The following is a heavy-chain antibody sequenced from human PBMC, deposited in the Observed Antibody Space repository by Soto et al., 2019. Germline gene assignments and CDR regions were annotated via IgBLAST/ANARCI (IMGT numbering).Heavy chain of an antibody. Sequence: SETLSLTCTVSGGSISSYYWSWIRQPPGKGLEWIGSIYYSGSTYYNPSLKSRVTISVDTSKNQFSLKLSSVTAADTAVYYCARHGWGLGWNYEFAAFDIWGQGTMVTVSS. V-gene: IGHV4-59*05. J-gene: IGHJ3*02. D-gene: IGHD1-7*01. CDR3: ARHGWGLGWNYEFAAFDI. CDR2: IYYSGST. CDR1: GGSISSYY.